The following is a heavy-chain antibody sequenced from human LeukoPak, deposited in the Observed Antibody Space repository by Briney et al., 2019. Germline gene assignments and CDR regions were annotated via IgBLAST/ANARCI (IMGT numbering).Heavy chain of an antibody. J-gene: IGHJ3*02. CDR2: ISGSDGST. D-gene: IGHD6-19*01. Sequence: PGGSLRLPCATSGFIFNYYAMSWVRQAPGKGLEWVSGISGSDGSTYYADSVKGRFSISRDNSKKTLFLQMNSLRAEDTAVYYCAKSGYSSGWFRAFDIWGQGTLVTVSS. V-gene: IGHV3-23*01. CDR3: AKSGYSSGWFRAFDI. CDR1: GFIFNYYA.